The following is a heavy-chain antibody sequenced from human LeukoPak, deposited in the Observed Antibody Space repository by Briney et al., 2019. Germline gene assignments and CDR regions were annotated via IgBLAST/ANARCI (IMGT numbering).Heavy chain of an antibody. J-gene: IGHJ6*03. CDR1: GFTFSDYY. CDR3: ASGRARGVYYYYYYMDV. D-gene: IGHD3-10*01. Sequence: PGGSLGLSCAASGFTFSDYYMSWIRQAPGKGLEWVSYISSSGSTIYYADSVKGRFTISRDNAKNSLYLQMNSLRAEDTAVYYCASGRARGVYYYYYYMDVWGKGTTVTVSS. V-gene: IGHV3-11*04. CDR2: ISSSGSTI.